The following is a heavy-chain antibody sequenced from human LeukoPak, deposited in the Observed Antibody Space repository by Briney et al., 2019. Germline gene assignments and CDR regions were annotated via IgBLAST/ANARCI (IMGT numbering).Heavy chain of an antibody. D-gene: IGHD2-15*01. J-gene: IGHJ4*02. V-gene: IGHV3-48*03. Sequence: GGSLRLSCAASGFTFCSYEMNWVRQAPGKGLEWVSYISSSGSTIYYADSVKGRFTISRDNAKNSLYLQMNSLRAEDTAVYYCAAHYCSGGSCYLNWGQGTLVTVSS. CDR2: ISSSGSTI. CDR3: AAHYCSGGSCYLN. CDR1: GFTFCSYE.